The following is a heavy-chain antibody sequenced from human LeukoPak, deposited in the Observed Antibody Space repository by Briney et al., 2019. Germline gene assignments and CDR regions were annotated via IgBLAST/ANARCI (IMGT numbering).Heavy chain of an antibody. D-gene: IGHD3-22*01. CDR1: GFTFSTYA. V-gene: IGHV3-23*01. J-gene: IGHJ4*02. Sequence: PGGSLRLSCEASGFTFSTYAMSWVRQAPGKGLEWVSTISNSNGNTYYADSVKGRFTISRDNSKSTLYLQMNSLRAEDTALYYCARDRGYYYDSSGTGYFDYWGQGTLVTVSS. CDR2: ISNSNGNT. CDR3: ARDRGYYYDSSGTGYFDY.